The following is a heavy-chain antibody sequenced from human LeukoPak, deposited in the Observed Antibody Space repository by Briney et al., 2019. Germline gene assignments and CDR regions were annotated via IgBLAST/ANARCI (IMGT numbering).Heavy chain of an antibody. Sequence: GASVKVSCKASGYTFTSYYMHWVRQAPGQGLEWMGIINSSGGSTSYAQKFQDRITMTRDTSTSTVYMELSSLRSEDTAVYYCASWDLVDTAMADAFDIWGQGTMVTVSS. V-gene: IGHV1-46*01. J-gene: IGHJ3*02. CDR1: GYTFTSYY. D-gene: IGHD5-18*01. CDR3: ASWDLVDTAMADAFDI. CDR2: INSSGGST.